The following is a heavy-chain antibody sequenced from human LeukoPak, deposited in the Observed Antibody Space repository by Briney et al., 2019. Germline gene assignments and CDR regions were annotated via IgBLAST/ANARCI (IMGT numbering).Heavy chain of an antibody. J-gene: IGHJ6*03. Sequence: PGGSLRLSCAASGFTFNTYAMSWVRQAPGKGLEWVSGISGSAGSTYYADSVKGRFTISRDNSKNTLYLQMNSLRSEDTAVYYCARGNDGSGSPSYYFYYMDVWGKGTTVTISS. CDR3: ARGNDGSGSPSYYFYYMDV. V-gene: IGHV3-23*01. CDR2: ISGSAGST. CDR1: GFTFNTYA. D-gene: IGHD3-10*01.